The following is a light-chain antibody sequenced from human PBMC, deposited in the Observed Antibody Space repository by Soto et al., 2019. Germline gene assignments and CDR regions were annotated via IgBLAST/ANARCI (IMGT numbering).Light chain of an antibody. CDR3: QQYNSYSPWT. V-gene: IGKV1-5*01. J-gene: IGKJ1*01. Sequence: DIQMTQSPSTLSASVGDRITITCRASPNIGNRLAWYQQKPGKAPKVLIYDASSLQSGVPSRFSGSGSGTEFTLTISSLQPEDFAIYYCQQYNSYSPWTFGQGTKVDIK. CDR1: PNIGNR. CDR2: DAS.